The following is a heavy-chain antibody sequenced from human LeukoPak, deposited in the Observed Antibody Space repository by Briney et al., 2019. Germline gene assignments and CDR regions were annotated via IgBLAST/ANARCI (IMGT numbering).Heavy chain of an antibody. D-gene: IGHD5-12*01. CDR3: AREGPTGGYGFDY. Sequence: ASVKVSCKASGYTFTVYYMHWVRQAPGQGLEWMGWINPNSGGTNYAQKFQGWVTMTRDTSISTAYMELSRLRSDDTAVYYCAREGPTGGYGFDYWGQGTLVTVSS. CDR1: GYTFTVYY. CDR2: INPNSGGT. V-gene: IGHV1-2*04. J-gene: IGHJ4*02.